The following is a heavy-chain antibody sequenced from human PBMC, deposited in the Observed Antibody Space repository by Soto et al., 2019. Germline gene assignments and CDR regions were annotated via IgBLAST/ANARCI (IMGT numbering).Heavy chain of an antibody. CDR2: IIPIFGTA. V-gene: IGHV1-69*12. D-gene: IGHD4-4*01. CDR1: GGTFSSYA. Sequence: QVQLVQSGAEVKKPGSSVKVSCKASGGTFSSYAISWVRQAPGQGLEWMGGIIPIFGTANYAQKFQGRVTITADETXSTGYMELSSLRSEDTAVYYCASTVSRYYYYGMDVWGQGTTVTVSS. J-gene: IGHJ6*02. CDR3: ASTVSRYYYYGMDV.